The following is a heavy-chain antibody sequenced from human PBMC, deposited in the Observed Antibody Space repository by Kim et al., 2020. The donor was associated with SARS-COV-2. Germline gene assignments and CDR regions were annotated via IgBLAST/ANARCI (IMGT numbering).Heavy chain of an antibody. J-gene: IGHJ6*02. CDR2: ISYDGSNK. CDR1: GFTFSSYG. D-gene: IGHD2-15*01. Sequence: GGSLRLSCAASGFTFSSYGMHWVRQAPGKGLEWVAVISYDGSNKYYADSVKGRFTISRDNSKNTLYLQMNSLRAEDTAVYYCARDIGDIVVVVAARDYYYYGMDVWGQGTTVTVSS. V-gene: IGHV3-33*05. CDR3: ARDIGDIVVVVAARDYYYYGMDV.